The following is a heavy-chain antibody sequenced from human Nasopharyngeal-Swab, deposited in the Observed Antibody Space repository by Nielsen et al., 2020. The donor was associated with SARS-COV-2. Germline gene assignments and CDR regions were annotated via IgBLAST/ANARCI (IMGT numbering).Heavy chain of an antibody. D-gene: IGHD3-22*01. V-gene: IGHV1-69*06. Sequence: WVRQAPGQGFEWMGGIIPIFGTANYAQKFQGRVTITADKSTSTAYMELSSLRSEDTAVYYCARAYYYDSSGYWDAFDIWGQGTMVTVSS. CDR2: IIPIFGTA. J-gene: IGHJ3*02. CDR3: ARAYYYDSSGYWDAFDI.